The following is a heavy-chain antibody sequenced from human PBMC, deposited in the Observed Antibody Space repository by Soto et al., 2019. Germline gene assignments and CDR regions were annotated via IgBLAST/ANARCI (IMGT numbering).Heavy chain of an antibody. CDR2: IYYSGST. CDR3: AGGLGYYYDSSRSPPDY. V-gene: IGHV4-59*01. J-gene: IGHJ4*02. D-gene: IGHD3-22*01. CDR1: VGSISSYY. Sequence: PSETLCITCTFSVGSISSYYWSWIRQPPGKGLEWIGYIYYSGSTNYNPSLKSRVTISVDTSKNQFSLKLSSVTAADTAVYYCAGGLGYYYDSSRSPPDYWGQGTMVTVSS.